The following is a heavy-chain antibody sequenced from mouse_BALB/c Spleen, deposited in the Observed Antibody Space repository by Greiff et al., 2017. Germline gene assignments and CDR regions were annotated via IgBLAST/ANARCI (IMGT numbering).Heavy chain of an antibody. CDR3: ARPIYDGYYWFAY. Sequence: EVQLQESGPSLVKPSQTLSLTCSVTGDSITSGYWNWIRKFPGNKLEYMGYISYSGSTYYNPSLKSRISITRDTSKNQYYLQLNSVTTEDTATYYCARPIYDGYYWFAYWGQGTLVTVSA. CDR2: ISYSGST. CDR1: GDSITSGY. J-gene: IGHJ3*01. V-gene: IGHV3-8*02. D-gene: IGHD2-3*01.